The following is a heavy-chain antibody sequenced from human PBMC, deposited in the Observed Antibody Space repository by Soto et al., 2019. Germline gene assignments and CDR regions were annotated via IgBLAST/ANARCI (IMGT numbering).Heavy chain of an antibody. J-gene: IGHJ4*02. V-gene: IGHV3-48*03. CDR1: GFTFSSYE. CDR3: ATQARDY. CDR2: ISSSGSTI. Sequence: GSLRLSCAASGFTFSSYEMNWVRQAPGKGLEWVSYISSSGSTIYYPDSVKGRFTISRDNAENSLYLQMSSLRVEDTAIYYCATQARDYWGQGTLVTVSS.